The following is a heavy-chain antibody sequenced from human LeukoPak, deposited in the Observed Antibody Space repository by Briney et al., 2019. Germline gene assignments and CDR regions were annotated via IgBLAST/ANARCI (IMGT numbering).Heavy chain of an antibody. CDR3: ARVFDSPWGFGELLWYYFDY. Sequence: ASVKVSCKASGYTFTSYGISWVRQAPGQGLEWVGWISAYNGNTNYAQKLQGRVTMTTDTSTSTAYMELRSLRSDDTAVYYCARVFDSPWGFGELLWYYFDYWGQGTLVTVSS. D-gene: IGHD3-10*01. CDR1: GYTFTSYG. V-gene: IGHV1-18*01. J-gene: IGHJ4*02. CDR2: ISAYNGNT.